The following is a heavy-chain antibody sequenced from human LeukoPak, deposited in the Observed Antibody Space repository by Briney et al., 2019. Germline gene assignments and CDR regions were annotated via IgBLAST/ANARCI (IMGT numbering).Heavy chain of an antibody. CDR3: ARDCRLGGTTGWIN. V-gene: IGHV3-23*01. D-gene: IGHD1/OR15-1a*01. CDR2: ISAGGHDR. J-gene: IGHJ4*02. Sequence: GGSLRLSCEASGFTFGDYAMTWVRQTPGKGLEWVSGISAGGHDRNYADSVKGRFTISRDNSRGTVYLQMDSLRADDTGFYFCARDCRLGGTTGWINWGQGTLVIVSS. CDR1: GFTFGDYA.